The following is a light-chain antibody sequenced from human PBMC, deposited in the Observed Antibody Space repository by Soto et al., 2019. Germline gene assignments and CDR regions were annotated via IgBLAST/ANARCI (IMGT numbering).Light chain of an antibody. V-gene: IGKV3-20*01. J-gene: IGKJ1*01. Sequence: EIVLTQSPGSLSLSPGQRATLSCRASQSVDTTFFAWYQKKPGQAPRLLIYGASKRATGIPDGFSGSGSGTDLTLIISRLEPEDCAVYYCQQYMSSVTFGQVTKVEIK. CDR1: QSVDTTF. CDR3: QQYMSSVT. CDR2: GAS.